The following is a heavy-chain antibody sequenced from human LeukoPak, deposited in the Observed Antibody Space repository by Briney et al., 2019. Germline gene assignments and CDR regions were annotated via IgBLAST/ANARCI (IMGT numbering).Heavy chain of an antibody. CDR2: IIPIFGTA. J-gene: IGHJ4*02. V-gene: IGHV1-69*13. CDR3: ARVAVAEYFDY. CDR1: GYTFTSYG. D-gene: IGHD6-19*01. Sequence: GASVKVSCKASGYTFTSYGINWMRQAPGQGLEWMGGIIPIFGTANYAQKFQGRVTITADESTSTAYMELSSLRSEDTAVYYCARVAVAEYFDYWGQGTLVTVSS.